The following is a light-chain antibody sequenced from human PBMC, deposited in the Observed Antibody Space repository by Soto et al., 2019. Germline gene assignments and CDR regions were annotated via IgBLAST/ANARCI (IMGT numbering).Light chain of an antibody. CDR2: SNY. CDR3: QTYDSSLSGLYV. V-gene: IGLV1-44*01. CDR1: SSNIESNT. Sequence: QSVLTQPPSASGTPGQRVTISCSGSSSNIESNTVTWYQQLPGTAPKLVIYSNYDRPSGVPDRFSGSTSGTSASLVIAGLQTEDEGDYYCQTYDSSLSGLYVFGTGTKVTVL. J-gene: IGLJ1*01.